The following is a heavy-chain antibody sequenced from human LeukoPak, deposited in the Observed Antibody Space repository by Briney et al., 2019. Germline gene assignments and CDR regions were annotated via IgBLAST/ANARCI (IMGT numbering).Heavy chain of an antibody. D-gene: IGHD6-13*01. J-gene: IGHJ4*02. CDR2: IKQDGSEK. Sequence: QSGGSLRLSCAASGFTFSSYWMSWVRQAPGKGLEWVANIKQDGSEKYYVDSVKGRFTISRDNAKNSLYLQMNSLRADDTAVYYCARADSSSWFDYWGQGVLVTVSS. V-gene: IGHV3-7*05. CDR1: GFTFSSYW. CDR3: ARADSSSWFDY.